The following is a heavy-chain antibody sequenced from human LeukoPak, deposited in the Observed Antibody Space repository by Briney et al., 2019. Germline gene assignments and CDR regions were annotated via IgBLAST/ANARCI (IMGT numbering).Heavy chain of an antibody. D-gene: IGHD4-17*01. J-gene: IGHJ4*02. V-gene: IGHV4-4*02. Sequence: PSETLSLTCGVSGGSISSGKWWSWVRQPPGKGLEWIAEMNHSGASSHNPSLKSRVSISLDTSKNHFSLNLRSVTAADTAVYYCARGVYGDYKFDYWGQGTLVTVSS. CDR3: ARGVYGDYKFDY. CDR1: GGSISSGKW. CDR2: MNHSGAS.